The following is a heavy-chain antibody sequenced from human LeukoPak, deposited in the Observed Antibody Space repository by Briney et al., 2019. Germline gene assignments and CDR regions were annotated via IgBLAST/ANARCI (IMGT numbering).Heavy chain of an antibody. Sequence: SETLSLTCAVYGGCFSGYYWSWIRQPPGKGLEWIGEINHSGSTNYNPSLKSRVTISVDTSKNQFSLKLSSVTAAGTAVYYCARSRSRSSWFDPWGQGTLVTVSS. V-gene: IGHV4-34*01. D-gene: IGHD3-10*01. CDR1: GGCFSGYY. J-gene: IGHJ5*02. CDR3: ARSRSRSSWFDP. CDR2: INHSGST.